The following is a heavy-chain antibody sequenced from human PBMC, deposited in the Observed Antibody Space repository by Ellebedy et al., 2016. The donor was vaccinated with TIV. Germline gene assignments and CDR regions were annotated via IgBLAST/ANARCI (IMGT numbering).Heavy chain of an antibody. CDR3: VRDRSGSYFGSFDY. D-gene: IGHD1-26*01. J-gene: IGHJ4*02. CDR1: GFSFSTYA. V-gene: IGHV3-30-3*01. CDR2: ISYDGSHK. Sequence: GESLKISXAASGFSFSTYAMHWVRQAPGKGLEWVSLISYDGSHKLYADSVKGRFTISRDNSKNTLYLQMNSLRVEDTAVYYCVRDRSGSYFGSFDYWGQGTLLTVSS.